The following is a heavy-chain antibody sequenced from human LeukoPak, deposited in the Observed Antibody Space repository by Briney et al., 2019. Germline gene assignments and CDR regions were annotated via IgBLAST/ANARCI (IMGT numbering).Heavy chain of an antibody. CDR3: ASYGLGSGSYYYYFDY. CDR1: GGSISSHY. Sequence: SETLSLTCTVSGGSISSHYWSWIRQPPGKGLEWIGYIYYSGSTNYNPSLKSRVTISVDTSKNQFPLKLSSVTAADTAVYYCASYGLGSGSYYYYFDYWGQGTLVTVSS. CDR2: IYYSGST. V-gene: IGHV4-59*11. D-gene: IGHD1-26*01. J-gene: IGHJ4*02.